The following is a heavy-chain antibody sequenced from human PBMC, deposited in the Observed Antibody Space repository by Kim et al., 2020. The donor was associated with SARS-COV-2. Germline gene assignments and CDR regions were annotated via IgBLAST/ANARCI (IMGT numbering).Heavy chain of an antibody. CDR1: GFTFSIYA. CDR2: INGRGTNT. V-gene: IGHV3-23*01. CDR3: AKDVESYNYGSFDT. D-gene: IGHD5-18*01. Sequence: GGSLRLSCAASGFTFSIYAMSWVRQAPGKGLEWVASINGRGTNTYYADSVKGRFTISRDKSKNTLYLQMNSLRAEDTAIYYCAKDVESYNYGSFDTWGQG. J-gene: IGHJ4*02.